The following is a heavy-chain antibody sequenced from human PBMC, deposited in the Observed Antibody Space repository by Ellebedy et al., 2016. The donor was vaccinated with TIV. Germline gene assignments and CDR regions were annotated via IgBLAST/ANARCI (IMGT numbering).Heavy chain of an antibody. CDR1: GGTFSSYA. V-gene: IGHV1-69*13. CDR2: IIPIFGTA. Sequence: ASVQVSCKASGGTFSSYAISWVRQAPGQGLEWMGGIIPIFGTANYAQKFQGRVTITADESTSTAYMELSSLRSEDMAVYYCARGDGFDAFDIWGQGKMVTVSS. D-gene: IGHD3-16*01. CDR3: ARGDGFDAFDI. J-gene: IGHJ3*02.